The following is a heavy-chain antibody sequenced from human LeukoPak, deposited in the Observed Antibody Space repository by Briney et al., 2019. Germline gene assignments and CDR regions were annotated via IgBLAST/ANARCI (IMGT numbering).Heavy chain of an antibody. V-gene: IGHV4-34*01. CDR3: ARGVEMATIRAFDI. J-gene: IGHJ3*02. Sequence: SETLSLTCTVSGGSISSYYWGWIRQPPGKGLEWIGEINHSGSTNYNPSLKSRVTISVDTSKNQFSLKLSSVTAADTAVYYCARGVEMATIRAFDIWGQGTMVTVSS. CDR2: INHSGST. CDR1: GGSISSYY. D-gene: IGHD5-24*01.